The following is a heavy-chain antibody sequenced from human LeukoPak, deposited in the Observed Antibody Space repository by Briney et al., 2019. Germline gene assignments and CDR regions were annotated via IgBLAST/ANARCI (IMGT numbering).Heavy chain of an antibody. V-gene: IGHV7-4-1*02. J-gene: IGHJ4*02. Sequence: ASVKVSCKASGYTFSSFAMNWLRQAPGQALEWMGWINTNTGNPTYAQSLTGRFVFSLDISVSTAYLQISSLKAEDRGGYYGVRDYGDYVLVYWGQGALVTVSS. CDR1: GYTFSSFA. CDR2: INTNTGNP. D-gene: IGHD4-17*01. CDR3: VRDYGDYVLVY.